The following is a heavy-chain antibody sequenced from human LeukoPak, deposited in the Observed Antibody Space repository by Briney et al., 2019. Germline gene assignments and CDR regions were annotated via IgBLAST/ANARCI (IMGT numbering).Heavy chain of an antibody. CDR2: ISYDGSNK. D-gene: IGHD6-13*01. J-gene: IGHJ4*02. Sequence: LTGRSLRLSCAASGFTFSSYAMHWVRQAPGKGLEWVAVISYDGSNKYYADSVKGRFTISRDNSKNTLYLQMNSLRAEDTAVYYCANAFYRIAAAGTSFWGQGTPVTVSS. V-gene: IGHV3-30-3*01. CDR1: GFTFSSYA. CDR3: ANAFYRIAAAGTSF.